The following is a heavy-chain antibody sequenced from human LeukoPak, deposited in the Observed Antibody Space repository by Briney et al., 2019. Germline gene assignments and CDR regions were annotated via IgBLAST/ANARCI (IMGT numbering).Heavy chain of an antibody. V-gene: IGHV3-11*06. J-gene: IGHJ6*03. CDR1: GFIFSDYY. Sequence: GGSLRLSCAASGFIFSDYYMSWIRQAPGKGLEWVSSISSSSSYIYYADSVKGRFTISRDNAKNSLYLQMNSLRAEDTAVYYCARDVRDIVVVGYYYYYMDVWGKGTTVTVSS. CDR3: ARDVRDIVVVGYYYYYMDV. D-gene: IGHD2-2*01. CDR2: ISSSSSYI.